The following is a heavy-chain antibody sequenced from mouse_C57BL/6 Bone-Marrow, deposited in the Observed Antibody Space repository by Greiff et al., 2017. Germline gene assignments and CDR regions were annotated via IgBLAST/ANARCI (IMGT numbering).Heavy chain of an antibody. D-gene: IGHD2-10*02. CDR3: AKEGYGYLDY. CDR2: ISSGGSYT. Sequence: EVKLVESGGDLVKPGGSLKLSCAASGFTFSSYGMSWVRQTPDKRLEWVATISSGGSYTYYPDSVKGRFTISRDNAKNTLYLQMSRLTSEDTAMYYCAKEGYGYLDYWGQGTTLTVSS. J-gene: IGHJ2*01. V-gene: IGHV5-6*01. CDR1: GFTFSSYG.